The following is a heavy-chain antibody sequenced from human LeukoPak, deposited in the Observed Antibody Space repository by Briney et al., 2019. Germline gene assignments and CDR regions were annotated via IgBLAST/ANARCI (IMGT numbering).Heavy chain of an antibody. Sequence: SETLSLTCTVSGGSISSYYWSWIRQPPEKGLEWIGYIYYSGSTNYNPSPKSRVTISVDTSKNQFSLKLSSVTAADTAVYYCASRGGSGWLDYWGQGTLVTVSS. J-gene: IGHJ4*02. CDR3: ASRGGSGWLDY. D-gene: IGHD6-19*01. V-gene: IGHV4-59*01. CDR1: GGSISSYY. CDR2: IYYSGST.